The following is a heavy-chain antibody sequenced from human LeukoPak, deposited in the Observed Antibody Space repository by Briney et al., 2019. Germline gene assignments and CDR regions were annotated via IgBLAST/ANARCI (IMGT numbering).Heavy chain of an antibody. CDR3: AKDWSGYYTDFDY. CDR2: ISASGGST. D-gene: IGHD3-3*01. J-gene: IGHJ4*02. CDR1: GFTFSSYA. V-gene: IGHV3-23*01. Sequence: PGGSLRLSCAASGFTFSSYAMSWVRQAPGRGLEWVSAISASGGSTYYADSVRGRFTISRDKSKNTLYLQMNSLRVEDTALYYCAKDWSGYYTDFDYWGQGTLVTVSS.